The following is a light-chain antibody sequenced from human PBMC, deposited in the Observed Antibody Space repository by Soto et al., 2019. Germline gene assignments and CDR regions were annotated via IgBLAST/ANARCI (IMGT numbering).Light chain of an antibody. CDR2: AAS. CDR3: LQDYNYPPWT. CDR1: QGIRND. Sequence: AIQMTQSPSSLSASVGDRVAITCRASQGIRNDLGWYQQKPGKAPKVLIYAASSLQSGVPSRFSGSGSGTDFTLTISSLQSEDFATYYCLQDYNYPPWTFGQGTKVEIK. V-gene: IGKV1-6*01. J-gene: IGKJ1*01.